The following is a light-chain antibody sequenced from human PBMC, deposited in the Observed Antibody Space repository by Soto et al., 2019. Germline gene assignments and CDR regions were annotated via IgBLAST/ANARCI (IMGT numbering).Light chain of an antibody. V-gene: IGKV3-15*01. Sequence: EIVMTQSPATLSVPPGERATPSCRASLSVSSNLAWYQQKPGQAPRLLIYGASTRATGIPARFSVSGSGTEFTLTISSLQSEDFAVYYCQQDNNWPPYTLVQGTKLEIK. CDR1: LSVSSN. J-gene: IGKJ2*01. CDR3: QQDNNWPPYT. CDR2: GAS.